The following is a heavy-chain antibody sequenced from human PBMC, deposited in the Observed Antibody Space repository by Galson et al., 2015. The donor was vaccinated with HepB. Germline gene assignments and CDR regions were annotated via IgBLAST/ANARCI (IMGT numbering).Heavy chain of an antibody. CDR3: AREVPAALVIFDY. CDR2: IKQDGSEK. CDR1: GFTFSGYW. D-gene: IGHD2-2*01. Sequence: SLRLSCAASGFTFSGYWMSWVRQAPGKGLEWVANIKQDGSEKNYVDSVKGRFTISRDNAKNSLYLQMSSLRVEDTAVYYCAREVPAALVIFDYWGQGTLATVSS. V-gene: IGHV3-7*01. J-gene: IGHJ4*02.